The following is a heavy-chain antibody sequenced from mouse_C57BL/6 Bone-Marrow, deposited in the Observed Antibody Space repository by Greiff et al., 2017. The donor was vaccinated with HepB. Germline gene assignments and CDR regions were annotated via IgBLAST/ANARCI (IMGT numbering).Heavy chain of an antibody. Sequence: VQLQQPGAELVKPGASVKLSCKASGYTFTSYWMHWVKQRPGQGLEWIGMIHPNSGSTYYNEKFKGKATLTADKSSSTAYMELRSLTSEDSAVYFCAREGVNYYEDFDYWGQGTTLTVSS. J-gene: IGHJ2*01. V-gene: IGHV1-64*01. CDR3: AREGVNYYEDFDY. CDR2: IHPNSGST. D-gene: IGHD1-1*01. CDR1: GYTFTSYW.